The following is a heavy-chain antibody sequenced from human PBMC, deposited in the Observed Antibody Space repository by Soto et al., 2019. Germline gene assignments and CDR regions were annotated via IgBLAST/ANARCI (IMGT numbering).Heavy chain of an antibody. CDR3: ARGTRALITTFFAY. CDR2: FHGSANT. J-gene: IGHJ4*02. V-gene: IGHV4-59*01. CDR1: GDSFSNFY. Sequence: PSETLSLTCTVSGDSFSNFYWSWIRQIPGKGLWWIGFFHGSANTDYNPSLENRVSIAVGPSGNHFSLKVRSVTAAYTAIYYCARGTRALITTFFAYWGQGVRVTVSS. D-gene: IGHD1-20*01.